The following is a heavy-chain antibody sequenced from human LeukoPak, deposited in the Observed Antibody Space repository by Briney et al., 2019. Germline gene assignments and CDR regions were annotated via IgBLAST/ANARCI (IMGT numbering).Heavy chain of an antibody. CDR3: ATKQWLAPPPDS. CDR2: INTDGTVT. J-gene: IGHJ4*02. Sequence: GGTLRLSCAASGFTFSKYWKLWVRQAPGTGLESVSRINTDGTVTTYADSVKGRFTASRDNADNTMFLQMNSVRDEDTAVYYCATKQWLAPPPDSWGQGTPVTVSS. D-gene: IGHD6-19*01. CDR1: GFTFSKYW. V-gene: IGHV3-74*01.